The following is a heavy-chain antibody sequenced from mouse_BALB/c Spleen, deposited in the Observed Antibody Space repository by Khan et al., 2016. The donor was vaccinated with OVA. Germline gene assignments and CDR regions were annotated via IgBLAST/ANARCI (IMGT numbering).Heavy chain of an antibody. CDR2: IDPFNGGT. V-gene: IGHV1S135*01. CDR1: GYSFTSYY. J-gene: IGHJ3*01. D-gene: IGHD2-13*01. Sequence: VQLQQSGPELMKPGASVKISCKASGYSFTSYYIHWVKQSHGQSLEWIGYIDPFNGGTNYNQKFKGKATLTVDKSSSTADMHLSSLTSEDSAVYSCTRLGTTGWFAYWGQGTLVTVSA. CDR3: TRLGTTGWFAY.